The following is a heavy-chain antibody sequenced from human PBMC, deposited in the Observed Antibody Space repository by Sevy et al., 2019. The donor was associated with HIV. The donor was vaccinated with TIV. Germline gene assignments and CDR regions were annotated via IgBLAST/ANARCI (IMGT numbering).Heavy chain of an antibody. D-gene: IGHD3-3*01. J-gene: IGHJ5*02. CDR1: GGSISSSSYY. CDR3: ARDYDFWSGYYVGRYWFDP. Sequence: SETLSLTCTVSGGSISSSSYYWGWIRQPPGKGLEWIGSIYYSGSTYYNPSLKSRVTISVDTSKNQFSLKLSSVTAADTAVYYCARDYDFWSGYYVGRYWFDPLGQGTLVTVSS. CDR2: IYYSGST. V-gene: IGHV4-39*02.